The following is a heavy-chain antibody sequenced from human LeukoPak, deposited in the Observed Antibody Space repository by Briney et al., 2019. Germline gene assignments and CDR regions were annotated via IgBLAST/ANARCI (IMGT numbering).Heavy chain of an antibody. CDR1: GFTFSDYY. J-gene: IGHJ4*02. D-gene: IGHD3-22*01. V-gene: IGHV3-11*04. CDR3: ARDPPYYDSSGYYFDAWGSPGY. Sequence: GGSLRLSCAASGFTFSDYYMSWIRQAPGKGLEWVSYISSSSSTIYYADSVKGRFTISRDNAKNSLYLQMNSLRAEDTAVYYCARDPPYYDSSGYYFDAWGSPGYWGQGTLVTVSS. CDR2: ISSSSSTI.